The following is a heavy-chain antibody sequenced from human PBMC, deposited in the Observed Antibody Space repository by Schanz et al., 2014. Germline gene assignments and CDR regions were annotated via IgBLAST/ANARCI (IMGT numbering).Heavy chain of an antibody. D-gene: IGHD1-26*01. CDR1: GFTFSSYA. Sequence: EVQLLESGGGLVQPGGSLRLSCAASGFTFSSYAMSWVRQAPGKGLEWVSAISGSGGDTYYADSVKGRFTISRDNSKNTLYRQMSRLGPEDTAVYYCAKPVGPAEYWGQGTLVTVSS. J-gene: IGHJ4*02. V-gene: IGHV3-23*01. CDR2: ISGSGGDT. CDR3: AKPVGPAEY.